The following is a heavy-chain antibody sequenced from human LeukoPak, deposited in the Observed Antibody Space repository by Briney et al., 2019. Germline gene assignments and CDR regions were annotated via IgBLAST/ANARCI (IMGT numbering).Heavy chain of an antibody. CDR2: IWYDGSNQ. V-gene: IGHV3-30*02. D-gene: IGHD2-21*02. Sequence: GESLRLSCAAAGFSFSSYGMHWVRQAPGKGLEGVAFIWYDGSNQDSAHSVRGRFTISRDNSKNTLDLQMNSLRAEDTAVYYCAKDSGDYVIDFWGQGTLATVSS. J-gene: IGHJ4*02. CDR3: AKDSGDYVIDF. CDR1: GFSFSSYG.